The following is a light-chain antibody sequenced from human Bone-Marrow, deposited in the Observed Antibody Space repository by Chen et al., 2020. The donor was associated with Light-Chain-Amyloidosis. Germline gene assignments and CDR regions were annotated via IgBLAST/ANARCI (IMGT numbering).Light chain of an antibody. CDR2: RDT. CDR1: DLPTND. V-gene: IGLV3-25*03. CDR3: QASDSSGTYEVI. J-gene: IGLJ2*01. Sequence: SYELIQPPSVSVSPGHTPRITCSGDDLPTNDAYWYQQTPGQVTVLVIHRDTERPSGISERFSGSSSGTTATLTISGVQEEDEADYHCQASDSSGTYEVIFGGGTKLTVL.